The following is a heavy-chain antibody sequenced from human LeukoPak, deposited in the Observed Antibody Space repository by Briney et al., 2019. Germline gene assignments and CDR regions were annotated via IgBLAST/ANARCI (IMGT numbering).Heavy chain of an antibody. CDR2: IIPILGIA. V-gene: IGHV1-69*04. Sequence: ASVKVSCKASGGTFSSYAISWVRQAPGQGLEWMGRIIPILGIANYAQKFQGRVTITADKSTSTAYMELSSLRSEDTAVYYCARTPVRSGWLIDYWGQGTLVTVSS. J-gene: IGHJ4*02. D-gene: IGHD6-19*01. CDR1: GGTFSSYA. CDR3: ARTPVRSGWLIDY.